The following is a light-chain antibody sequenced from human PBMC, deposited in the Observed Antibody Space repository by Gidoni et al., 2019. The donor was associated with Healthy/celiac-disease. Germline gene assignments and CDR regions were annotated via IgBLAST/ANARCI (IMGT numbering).Light chain of an antibody. CDR1: QSVSSS. V-gene: IGKV3-11*01. CDR2: DAS. J-gene: IGKJ1*01. Sequence: EIVLTQSPATLSLSPGERATLSCRARQSVSSSLAWYQQTPGQAPRLLIYDASNRATGIPARFSGSGSGTDFTLTISSLEPEDFAVYYCQQRSNWPPWTFGQGTKVEIK. CDR3: QQRSNWPPWT.